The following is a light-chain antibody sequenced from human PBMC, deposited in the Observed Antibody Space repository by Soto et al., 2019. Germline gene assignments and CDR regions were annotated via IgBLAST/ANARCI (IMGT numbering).Light chain of an antibody. CDR1: SSDVGGYNY. CDR3: TSYAGSNNYV. Sequence: QSALTQVPSASGSHLQSVTISCTGTSSDVGGYNYVSWYQQHPGKAPKLMIYEVSKRPSGVPDRFSGSKSGNTASLTVSGLQAEDEADYYCTSYAGSNNYVFGTGTKVTVL. CDR2: EVS. V-gene: IGLV2-8*01. J-gene: IGLJ1*01.